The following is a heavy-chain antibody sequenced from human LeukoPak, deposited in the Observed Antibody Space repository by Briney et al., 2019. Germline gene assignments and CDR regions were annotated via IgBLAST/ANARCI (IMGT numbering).Heavy chain of an antibody. Sequence: GGSLRLSCAASGFTFSTYTMNWVRQAPGKGLEWVSSIDSSSNYIYYADSVEGRFTISRDNAKNSLFLQMNSLRVEDTAVYYCAKVGLAGTSGYGAFDIWGQGTVVTVSS. V-gene: IGHV3-21*01. CDR1: GFTFSTYT. J-gene: IGHJ3*02. CDR3: AKVGLAGTSGYGAFDI. CDR2: IDSSSNYI. D-gene: IGHD3-22*01.